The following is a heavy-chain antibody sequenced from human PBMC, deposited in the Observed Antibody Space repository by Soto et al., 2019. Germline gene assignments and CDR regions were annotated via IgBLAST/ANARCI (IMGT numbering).Heavy chain of an antibody. D-gene: IGHD3-10*01. CDR1: GYTFTSYG. J-gene: IGHJ6*02. V-gene: IGHV1-18*01. CDR3: ERWTGSHSFGSGIYSDVTHIDV. CDR2: ISAYNGNT. Sequence: WASVKVSCKASGYTFTSYGISWVRQAPGQGLEWMGWISAYNGNTNYAQKLQGRVTMTTDTSTSTAYMELRSLRSDDTAAYYCERWTGSHSFGSGIYSDVTHIDVSGQATTVSVSS.